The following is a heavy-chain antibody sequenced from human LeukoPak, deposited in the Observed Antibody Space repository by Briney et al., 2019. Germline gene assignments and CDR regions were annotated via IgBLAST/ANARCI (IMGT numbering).Heavy chain of an antibody. CDR2: IFYRGKT. D-gene: IGHD3-3*01. CDR3: ARHPSGSAFDF. V-gene: IGHV4-39*01. J-gene: IGHJ4*02. Sequence: PSETLSLTCTVSGDSISTDNYFWSWIRQPPGQGLEWIGTIFYRGKTYYNPSLRSRVSLSVDTSKNQFSLGLSSVTAADTAVYYCARHPSGSAFDFWGQGTLVTVSS. CDR1: GDSISTDNYF.